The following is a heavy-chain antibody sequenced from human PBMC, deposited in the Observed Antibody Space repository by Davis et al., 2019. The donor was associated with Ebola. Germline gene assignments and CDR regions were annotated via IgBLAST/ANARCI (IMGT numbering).Heavy chain of an antibody. J-gene: IGHJ3*02. CDR1: GFTFSSYA. CDR2: ISGSGGST. D-gene: IGHD1-26*01. Sequence: PGGSLRPSCAASGFTFSSYAMSWVRQAPGKGLEWVSAISGSGGSTYYADSVKGRFTISRDNSKNTLYLQMNSLRAEDTAVYYCAKMRELSHAFDIWGQGTMVTVSS. CDR3: AKMRELSHAFDI. V-gene: IGHV3-23*01.